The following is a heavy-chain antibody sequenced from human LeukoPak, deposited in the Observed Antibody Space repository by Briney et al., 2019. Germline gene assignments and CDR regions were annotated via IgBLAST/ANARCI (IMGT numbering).Heavy chain of an antibody. V-gene: IGHV3-15*07. CDR2: VKNRGDGRTT. J-gene: IGHJ4*02. Sequence: GGSLRLSCVASTFTKAWMNWVRQAPGKGLEWVGRVKNRGDGRTTDYAAPVKGRFSISRDDSKRTVYLQMNSLKTEDTAVYFCTTEYFGGFEYWGQGTLVTVSS. CDR1: TFTKAW. D-gene: IGHD3-16*01. CDR3: TTEYFGGFEY.